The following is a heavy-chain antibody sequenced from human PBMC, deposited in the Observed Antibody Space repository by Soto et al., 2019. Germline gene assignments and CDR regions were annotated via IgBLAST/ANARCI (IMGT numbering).Heavy chain of an antibody. J-gene: IGHJ6*02. V-gene: IGHV3-74*01. D-gene: IGHD5-18*01. CDR2: INSDGSST. Sequence: LRLSCAASGFTFSSYWMHWVRQAPGKGLVWVSRINSDGSSTSYADSVKGRFTISRDNAKNTLYLQMNSLRAEDTAVYYCARGENYYSYRHYYGMDVWGQGTTVTVSS. CDR1: GFTFSSYW. CDR3: ARGENYYSYRHYYGMDV.